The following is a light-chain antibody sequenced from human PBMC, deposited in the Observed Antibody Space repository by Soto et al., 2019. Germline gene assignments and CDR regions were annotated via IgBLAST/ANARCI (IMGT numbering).Light chain of an antibody. CDR3: SSSLGGPKWV. Sequence: QSALTQSASVSGSPGQWITISCTGSSSDVGGYDRVSWYQQYPGRAPTLLMYEVNKRPSGVSNRFSGSKSGNTASLTISGLLSEDEADYYCSSSLGGPKWVLGGGTKVTVL. J-gene: IGLJ3*02. CDR1: SSDVGGYDR. V-gene: IGLV2-23*02. CDR2: EVN.